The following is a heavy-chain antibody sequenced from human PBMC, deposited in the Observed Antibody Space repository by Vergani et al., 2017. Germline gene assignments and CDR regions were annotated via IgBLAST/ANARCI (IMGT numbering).Heavy chain of an antibody. CDR1: GYNLTELS. CDR2: FDTEDGET. Sequence: QVQLVQSGAEVKKPGASVKVSCKVSGYNLTELSMHWVRQAPGKGLEWMGGFDTEDGETIYAQKFQGRVTMTEDTSTDTAYMELSSLRSEDTAVYYCATRHYYDSSGYLGDAFDIWGQGTMVTVSS. D-gene: IGHD3-22*01. CDR3: ATRHYYDSSGYLGDAFDI. J-gene: IGHJ3*02. V-gene: IGHV1-24*01.